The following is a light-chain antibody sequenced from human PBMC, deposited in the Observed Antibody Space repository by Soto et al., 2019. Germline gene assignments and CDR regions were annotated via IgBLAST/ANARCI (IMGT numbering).Light chain of an antibody. V-gene: IGLV2-11*01. CDR2: DVS. CDR3: CSYAGSYTFYV. Sequence: QSVLTQPRSVSGSPGQAVPISCTGTSSDVGGYNYVSWYQQHPGKAPKLMIYDVSKRPSGVPDRFSGSKSGNTASLTISGLQAEDEADYYCCSYAGSYTFYVFGTGTKVTV. CDR1: SSDVGGYNY. J-gene: IGLJ1*01.